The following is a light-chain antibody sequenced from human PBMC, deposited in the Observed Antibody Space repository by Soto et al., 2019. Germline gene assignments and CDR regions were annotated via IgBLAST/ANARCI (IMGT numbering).Light chain of an antibody. CDR3: QNHNSAPIT. J-gene: IGKJ5*01. V-gene: IGKV3-11*01. Sequence: EVVLTQSPATLSLSPGERATLSCRASQSVGSFLAWYQQKPGQAPRLLIYDTSIRATGIPARFSGSGSGTDFTLTISSLEPEDVASYYCQNHNSAPITFGQGTRMEIK. CDR1: QSVGSF. CDR2: DTS.